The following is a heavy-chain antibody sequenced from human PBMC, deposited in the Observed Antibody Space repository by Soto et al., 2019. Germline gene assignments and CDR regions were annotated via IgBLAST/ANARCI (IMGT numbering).Heavy chain of an antibody. J-gene: IGHJ4*02. D-gene: IGHD6-13*01. Sequence: KSSETLSLTCTVSGGSISSYYWSWIRQPPGKGLEWIGYIYYSGSTNYNPSLKSRVTISVDTSKNQFSLKLSSVTAADTAVYYCARERRIAAATASVFDYWGQGTLVTVSS. CDR3: ARERRIAAATASVFDY. V-gene: IGHV4-59*01. CDR2: IYYSGST. CDR1: GGSISSYY.